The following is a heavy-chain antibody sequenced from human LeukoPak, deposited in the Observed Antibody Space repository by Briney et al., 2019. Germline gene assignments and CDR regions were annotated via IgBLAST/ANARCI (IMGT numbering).Heavy chain of an antibody. J-gene: IGHJ3*02. CDR3: AVSSSGWYEGLDAFDI. CDR2: IIPILGMA. D-gene: IGHD6-19*01. CDR1: GGTFSSYT. Sequence: VASVKVSCKASGGTFSSYTISWVRQAPGQGLEWMGRIIPILGMANYAQKFQGRVTITADKSTSTAYMELSSLRSEDTAVYYCAVSSSGWYEGLDAFDIWGQGTMVTVSS. V-gene: IGHV1-69*02.